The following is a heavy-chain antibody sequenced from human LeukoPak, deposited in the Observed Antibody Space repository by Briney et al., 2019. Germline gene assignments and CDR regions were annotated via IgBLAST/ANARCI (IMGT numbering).Heavy chain of an antibody. J-gene: IGHJ4*02. CDR3: ARGWGLIVATRAFDY. Sequence: GASVKVSCEASGYTFTGYYMHWVRQAPGQGLEWMGWINPNSGGTNYAQKFQGRVTMTRDTSISTACMELSRLRSDDTAVYYCARGWGLIVATRAFDYWGQGTLVTVSS. CDR2: INPNSGGT. CDR1: GYTFTGYY. D-gene: IGHD5-12*01. V-gene: IGHV1-2*02.